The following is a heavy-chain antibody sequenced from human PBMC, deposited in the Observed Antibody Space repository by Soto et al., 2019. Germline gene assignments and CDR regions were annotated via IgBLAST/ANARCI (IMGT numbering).Heavy chain of an antibody. Sequence: GASLRLSCAASGFTFSGYAMSWVRQAPGKGLEWVSAISGSGGSTYYADSVKGRFTISRDNSKNTLYLQMNSLRAEDTAVYYCAKVLQXPLVVVTTDYYYYGMDVWGQGTTVTVSS. CDR3: AKVLQXPLVVVTTDYYYYGMDV. CDR2: ISGSGGST. J-gene: IGHJ6*02. CDR1: GFTFSGYA. D-gene: IGHD4-4*01. V-gene: IGHV3-23*01.